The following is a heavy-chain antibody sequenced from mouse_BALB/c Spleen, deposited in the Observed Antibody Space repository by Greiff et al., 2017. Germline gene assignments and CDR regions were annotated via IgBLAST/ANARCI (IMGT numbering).Heavy chain of an antibody. CDR1: GFTFSSFG. CDR3: AVRRAMDY. D-gene: IGHD2-14*01. Sequence: EVKVEESGGGLVHPGGSRKLSCAASGFTFSSFGMHWVRQAPEKGLEWVAYISSGSSTIYYADTVKGRFTISRDNPKNTLFLQMTSLRSEDTAMYYCAVRRAMDYWGQGTSVTVSS. CDR2: ISSGSSTI. J-gene: IGHJ4*01. V-gene: IGHV5-17*02.